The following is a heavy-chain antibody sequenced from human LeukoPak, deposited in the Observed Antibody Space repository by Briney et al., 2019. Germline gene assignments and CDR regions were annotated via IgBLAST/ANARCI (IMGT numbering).Heavy chain of an antibody. D-gene: IGHD2-2*01. CDR1: GFTFSCYG. V-gene: IGHV3-30-3*01. CDR3: ARDVVLPAAMYYYYYYGMDV. J-gene: IGHJ6*02. Sequence: GGSLRLSCAASGFTFSCYGMHWVRQAPGKGLEWVTVISYDGSNKYYADSVKGRFTISRDNSKNTLYLQMNSLRAEDTAVYYCARDVVLPAAMYYYYYYGMDVWGQGTTVTVSS. CDR2: ISYDGSNK.